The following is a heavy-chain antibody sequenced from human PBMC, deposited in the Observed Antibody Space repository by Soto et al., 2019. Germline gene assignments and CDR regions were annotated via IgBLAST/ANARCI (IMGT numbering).Heavy chain of an antibody. V-gene: IGHV3-7*03. CDR1: GFTFSSFW. CDR3: ARDWKGYSYAYDY. Sequence: EVQLLESGGGLLQPGGSLRLSCAASGFTFSSFWLSWVRQAPGKGPECVANINQDGSASNYLDSVKGRFTISRDNAKNSLYLHTNILRAEDTAAYYCARDWKGYSYAYDYLGRGTLVTVSS. CDR2: INQDGSAS. J-gene: IGHJ4*02. D-gene: IGHD5-18*01.